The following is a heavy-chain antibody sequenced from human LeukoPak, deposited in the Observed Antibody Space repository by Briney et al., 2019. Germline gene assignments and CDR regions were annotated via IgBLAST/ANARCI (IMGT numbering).Heavy chain of an antibody. J-gene: IGHJ4*02. CDR3: AKDRELGIFDY. V-gene: IGHV3-23*01. D-gene: IGHD3-10*01. CDR2: ISAGGGST. Sequence: GGSLRLSCAASGFTLTNYVMSWVRQAPGKGLERISTISAGGGSTEYVDSVKGQFTISRDNSKNTLYLQMNSLRTEDTAVYYCAKDRELGIFDYWGQGTLVTVSS. CDR1: GFTLTNYV.